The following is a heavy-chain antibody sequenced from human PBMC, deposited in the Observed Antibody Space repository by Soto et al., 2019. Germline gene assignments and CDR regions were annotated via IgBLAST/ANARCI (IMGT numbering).Heavy chain of an antibody. J-gene: IGHJ4*02. Sequence: QVRLVQSGAEVKKPGASVKVSCKASGYTFTSYGISWVRQAPGQGLEWMGWISAYNGNTNDAQKLQGRVTLTTDTSPRTAYMALRSLRSDDTAVYYCARDRSYYSDYWGQGTLGTVSS. CDR1: GYTFTSYG. D-gene: IGHD3-10*01. CDR2: ISAYNGNT. V-gene: IGHV1-18*01. CDR3: ARDRSYYSDY.